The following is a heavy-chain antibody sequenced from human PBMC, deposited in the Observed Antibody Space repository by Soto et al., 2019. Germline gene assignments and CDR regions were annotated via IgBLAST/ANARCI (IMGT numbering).Heavy chain of an antibody. V-gene: IGHV4-4*07. Sequence: SETLSLTCTASGASISGFYWSWIRKSAGKGLEWIGRIYATGTTDYNPSLKSRVMMSVDTSKKQYSLKLRSVTAADTAVYYCARDGTKTLRDWFDPWGQGISVTVSS. J-gene: IGHJ5*02. D-gene: IGHD1-1*01. CDR3: ARDGTKTLRDWFDP. CDR1: GASISGFY. CDR2: IYATGTT.